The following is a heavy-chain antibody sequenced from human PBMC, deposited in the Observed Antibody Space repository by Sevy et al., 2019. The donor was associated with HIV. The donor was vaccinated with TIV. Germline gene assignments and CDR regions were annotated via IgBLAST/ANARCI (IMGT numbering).Heavy chain of an antibody. CDR3: ARDGELRFLEWLLG. V-gene: IGHV1-2*06. CDR2: INPNSGGT. D-gene: IGHD3-3*01. J-gene: IGHJ4*02. CDR1: GYTFTGYY. Sequence: ASVKVSCKASGYTFTGYYMHWVRQAPGQGLEWMGRINPNSGGTNYAQKFQGRVTMTRDTSISTAYMELSRLRSEDTAVYYCARDGELRFLEWLLGWGQGTLVTVSS.